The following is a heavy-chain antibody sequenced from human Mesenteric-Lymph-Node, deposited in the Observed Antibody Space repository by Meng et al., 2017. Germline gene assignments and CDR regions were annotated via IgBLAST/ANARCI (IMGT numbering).Heavy chain of an antibody. CDR2: VSGTGFGTA. CDR3: AKTVNYGGNSFFDY. D-gene: IGHD4-23*01. V-gene: IGHV3-23*01. CDR1: GFIVNNNY. J-gene: IGHJ4*02. Sequence: GESLKISCAASGFIVNNNYMSWVRQAPGKGLEWVSAVSGTGFGTAYYADSVKGRFIISRDDSKNTLYLQTNSLRAEDTAVYFCAKTVNYGGNSFFDYWGQGTLVTVSS.